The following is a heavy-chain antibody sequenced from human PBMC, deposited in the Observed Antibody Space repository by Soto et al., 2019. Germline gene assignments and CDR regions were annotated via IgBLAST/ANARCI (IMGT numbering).Heavy chain of an antibody. CDR2: ISISSSFI. D-gene: IGHD3-9*01. CDR1: GFTFSSYS. J-gene: IGHJ4*02. Sequence: PGGSLRLSCAASGFTFSSYSMNWVRQAPGKGLEWVSSISISSSFIYYADSVKGRFTISRDNAKNSLYLQMNSLRAEDTAVYYCGRDREEFYLGYYKEVEYWGQGNMVNVSS. CDR3: GRDREEFYLGYYKEVEY. V-gene: IGHV3-21*01.